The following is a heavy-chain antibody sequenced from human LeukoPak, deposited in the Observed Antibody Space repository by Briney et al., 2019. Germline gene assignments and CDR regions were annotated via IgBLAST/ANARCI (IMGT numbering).Heavy chain of an antibody. V-gene: IGHV1-2*06. CDR1: GYTFTVYY. CDR3: ARGYCSGGTCYLVENWFDP. CDR2: INPNSGDT. Sequence: ASVKVSCKASGYTFTVYYMYWVRQAPGQGLEWMGRINPNSGDTDYAQNFQGRVTMARDTSISTAYMELTNLRSDDTAVYYCARGYCSGGTCYLVENWFDPWGQGTLVTVSS. D-gene: IGHD2-15*01. J-gene: IGHJ5*02.